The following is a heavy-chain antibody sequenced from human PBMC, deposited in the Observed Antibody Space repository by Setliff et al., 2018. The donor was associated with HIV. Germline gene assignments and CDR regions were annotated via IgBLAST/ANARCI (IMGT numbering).Heavy chain of an antibody. V-gene: IGHV3-74*01. J-gene: IGHJ4*02. CDR2: INSDGSST. CDR1: GFAFSSYW. Sequence: GESLKISCAASGFAFSSYWMHWVRQAPGKGLVWVSRINSDGSSTSYADSVKGRFTISRDNSKNTLYLQMNSLRAEDTAVYYWASGLRYYGSGSYPFGYWGQGTLVTVSS. CDR3: ASGLRYYGSGSYPFGY. D-gene: IGHD3-10*01.